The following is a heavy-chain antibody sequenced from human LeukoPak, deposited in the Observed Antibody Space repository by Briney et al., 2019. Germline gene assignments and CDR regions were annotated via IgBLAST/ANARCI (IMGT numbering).Heavy chain of an antibody. CDR2: IYYSGST. Sequence: SETLSLTCAVSGGSISSGGYSWSWIRQPPGTGLEWIGYIYYSGSTYYNPSLKSRVTISVDTSKNQFSLKLSSVTAADTAVYYCARISSSNWYNERGAFDVWGQGTMVTVSS. CDR1: GGSISSGGYS. J-gene: IGHJ3*01. V-gene: IGHV4-30-4*07. D-gene: IGHD6-13*01. CDR3: ARISSSNWYNERGAFDV.